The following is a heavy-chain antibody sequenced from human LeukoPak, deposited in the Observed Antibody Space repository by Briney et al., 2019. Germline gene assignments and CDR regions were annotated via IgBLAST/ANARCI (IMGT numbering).Heavy chain of an antibody. D-gene: IGHD3-22*01. J-gene: IGHJ4*02. CDR3: ASDSSGYSY. V-gene: IGHV4-39*06. CDR1: GGSISGSSYY. Sequence: PSETLSLTCTVSGGSISGSSYYWGWIRQPPGKGLEWIGSIYYSGGTYYNPSLKSRVTISVDTSKNQFPLKLSSVTAADTAVYYCASDSSGYSYWGQGTLVTVSS. CDR2: IYYSGGT.